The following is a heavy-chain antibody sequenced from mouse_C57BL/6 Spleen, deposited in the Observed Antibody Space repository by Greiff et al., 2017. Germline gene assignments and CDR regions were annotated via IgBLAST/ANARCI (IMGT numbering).Heavy chain of an antibody. CDR2: IYPGDGDT. J-gene: IGHJ4*01. D-gene: IGHD1-1*01. CDR1: GYAFSSSW. V-gene: IGHV1-82*01. Sequence: QVQLQQSGPELVKPGASVKISCKASGYAFSSSWMNWVKQRPGKGLEWIGRIYPGDGDTNYNGKFKGKATLTADKSSSTAYMQLSSLTSEDSAVYFCARAPYYGSSYDAMDYWGQGTSVTVSS. CDR3: ARAPYYGSSYDAMDY.